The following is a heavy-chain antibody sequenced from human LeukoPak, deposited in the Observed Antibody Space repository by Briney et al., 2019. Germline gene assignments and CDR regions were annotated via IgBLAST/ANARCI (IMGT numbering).Heavy chain of an antibody. V-gene: IGHV3-48*03. J-gene: IGHJ5*02. CDR3: ARNYYYDSSAHYWPYNWFDP. CDR2: ISIGGSTI. Sequence: PGGSLRLSCVASGFTFSRYEMNWVRQGPGKGLEGVYYISIGGSTIHYADSVKGRFTISRDNAKNSLYLQMNSLRAEDTAVYYCARNYYYDSSAHYWPYNWFDPWGQGTLVTVSS. CDR1: GFTFSRYE. D-gene: IGHD3-22*01.